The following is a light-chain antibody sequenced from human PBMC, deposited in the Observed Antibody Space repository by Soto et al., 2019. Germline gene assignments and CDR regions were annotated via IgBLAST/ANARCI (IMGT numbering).Light chain of an antibody. V-gene: IGKV3-20*01. J-gene: IGKJ3*01. CDR3: QQYNNWPLT. CDR2: GAS. Sequence: EIVLTQFPDTLSLSPGERATLSCRASQSVSSSSLAWYQQKRGQAPRLLIHGASSRATGIPDRFSGSGSGTDFTLTISSLQSEDFAFYYCQQYNNWPLTFGPGTKVDIK. CDR1: QSVSSSS.